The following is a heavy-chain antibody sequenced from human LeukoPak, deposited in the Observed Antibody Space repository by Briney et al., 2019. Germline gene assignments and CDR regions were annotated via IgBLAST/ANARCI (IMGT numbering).Heavy chain of an antibody. CDR3: ARSVPYSSPSSN. CDR2: INPNTGDT. J-gene: IGHJ4*02. Sequence: ASVKVSCKASGYSFTGFYIQWMRQAPGQGLEWMGWINPNTGDTNSAPKSQGRITLTSDTSIRTAYMEISRLTSDDTAVYFCARSVPYSSPSSNWGQGALVTVSS. D-gene: IGHD6-13*01. V-gene: IGHV1-2*02. CDR1: GYSFTGFY.